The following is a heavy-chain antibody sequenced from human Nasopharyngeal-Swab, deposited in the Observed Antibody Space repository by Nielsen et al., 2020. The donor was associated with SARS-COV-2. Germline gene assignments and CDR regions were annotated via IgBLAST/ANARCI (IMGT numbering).Heavy chain of an antibody. J-gene: IGHJ4*02. CDR2: ISSSSYI. CDR3: ARDLSSSSRVFDY. Sequence: GGSLRLSCAASGSTFSSYSMNWVRQTPGKGLEWVSSISSSSYIYYADTVKGRFTISRDNAKTSLYLQMNSLRAEDTAVYYCARDLSSSSRVFDYWGQGTLVTVSS. V-gene: IGHV3-21*01. CDR1: GSTFSSYS. D-gene: IGHD6-13*01.